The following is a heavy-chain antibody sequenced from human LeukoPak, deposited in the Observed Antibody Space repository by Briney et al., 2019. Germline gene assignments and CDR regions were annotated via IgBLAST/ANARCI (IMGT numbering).Heavy chain of an antibody. V-gene: IGHV5-51*04. CDR1: GYSLTSYW. CDR2: IYPGDSDT. Sequence: GDSLKISCKGSGYSLTSYWIGWVRQMPGKGLEWGGIIYPGDSDTRYSPSFQGHVTISADRPISTAYLQRRSLKASDTAMYYCAREVSGYYDSSGFKPKYYYYYYMDVWGKGTTVTVSS. D-gene: IGHD3-22*01. J-gene: IGHJ6*03. CDR3: AREVSGYYDSSGFKPKYYYYYYMDV.